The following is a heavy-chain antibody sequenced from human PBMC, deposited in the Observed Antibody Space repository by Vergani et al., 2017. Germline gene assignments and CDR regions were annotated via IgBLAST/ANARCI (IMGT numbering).Heavy chain of an antibody. CDR2: INTNGDYT. V-gene: IGHV3-23*01. D-gene: IGHD1-1*01. J-gene: IGHJ5*01. Sequence: EVQLLESGGDLVQPGGSLRLSCAASGLSSNTYAMSWVRPAPGNGLEWVSTINTNGDYTRDGDSVKGRFTISRDNAKSTLYLQMNSLRAEDTAIYYCAKGGWNYWFDSWGQGTLVIVS. CDR3: AKGGWNYWFDS. CDR1: GLSSNTYA.